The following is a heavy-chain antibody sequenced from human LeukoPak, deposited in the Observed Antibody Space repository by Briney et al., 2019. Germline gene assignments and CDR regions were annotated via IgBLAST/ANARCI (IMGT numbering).Heavy chain of an antibody. CDR3: ARDPNYYDSSGCDY. Sequence: GRSLRLSCAASGFTFSSYGMHWVRQAPGKGLEWVAVIWYDGSNKYYADSVKGRFTISRDSSKNTLYLRMNSLRAEDTAVYYCARDPNYYDSSGCDYWGQGTLVTVSS. CDR1: GFTFSSYG. V-gene: IGHV3-33*01. J-gene: IGHJ4*02. CDR2: IWYDGSNK. D-gene: IGHD3-22*01.